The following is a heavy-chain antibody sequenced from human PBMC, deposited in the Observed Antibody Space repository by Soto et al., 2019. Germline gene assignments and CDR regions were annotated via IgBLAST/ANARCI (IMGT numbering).Heavy chain of an antibody. Sequence: QVQLVQSGAEVNKPGASVKVSCKASGYTFTSYGISWVRQAPGQGLEWMGWISAYNGNTNYAQKLQGRVTMTTDTSTSTAYKELRSLRSDDTAVYYCARGGLERFLEWLLPLAIWGQGTMVTVSS. V-gene: IGHV1-18*01. CDR1: GYTFTSYG. D-gene: IGHD3-3*01. CDR3: ARGGLERFLEWLLPLAI. J-gene: IGHJ3*02. CDR2: ISAYNGNT.